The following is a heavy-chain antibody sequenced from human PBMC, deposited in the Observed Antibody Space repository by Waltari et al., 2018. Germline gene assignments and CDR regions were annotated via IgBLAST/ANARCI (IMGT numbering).Heavy chain of an antibody. CDR3: ARERDILTLSHYYYYYGMDV. D-gene: IGHD3-9*01. J-gene: IGHJ6*02. Sequence: QLQLQESGPGLVKPSETLSLTCTVSGGSISSSSYYWGWIRQPPGEGLEWIGSIYYSGSTYYNPSLKSRVTISVDTSKNQFSLKLSSVTAADTAVYYCARERDILTLSHYYYYYGMDVWGQGTTVTVSS. V-gene: IGHV4-39*07. CDR2: IYYSGST. CDR1: GGSISSSSYY.